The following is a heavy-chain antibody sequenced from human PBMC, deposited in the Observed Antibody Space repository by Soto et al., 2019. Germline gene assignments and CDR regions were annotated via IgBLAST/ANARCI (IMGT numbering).Heavy chain of an antibody. J-gene: IGHJ4*02. V-gene: IGHV4-61*01. D-gene: IGHD1-26*01. Sequence: SVTLSLTYSVSGGYGVSGIYYWSWIRQPPGKGMEWIGYIYYSGSTNYNPSLKSRVTISVDTSKNQFSLNLISVTAADTAVYYCARSGGSFNLDYWGLGTLVNVSS. CDR3: ARSGGSFNLDY. CDR2: IYYSGST. CDR1: GGYGVSGIYY.